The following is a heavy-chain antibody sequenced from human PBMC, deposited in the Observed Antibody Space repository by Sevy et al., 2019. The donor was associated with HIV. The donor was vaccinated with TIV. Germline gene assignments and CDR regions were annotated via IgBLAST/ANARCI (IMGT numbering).Heavy chain of an antibody. J-gene: IGHJ4*02. Sequence: SETLSLTCAVSGDSISGGTYSWNWIRQPPGKGLEWIGYIFHSGHTYYNPSLKSRVTISVDTAKNQFSLKVKSVIAADTAVYYSARDGGTLTSSGSFDDWGQGTLVTFSS. CDR1: GDSISGGTYS. CDR2: IFHSGHT. D-gene: IGHD4-17*01. CDR3: ARDGGTLTSSGSFDD. V-gene: IGHV4-30-2*01.